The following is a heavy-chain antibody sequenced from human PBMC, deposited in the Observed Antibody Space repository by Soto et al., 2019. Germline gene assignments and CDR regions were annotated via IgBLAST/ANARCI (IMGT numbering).Heavy chain of an antibody. D-gene: IGHD3-16*01. CDR2: IYYSANT. Sequence: QLQLQESGPGLVEPSETLSLTCTVSGGSIGTSTHYWGWIRQPPGKGLEWIGSIYYSANTYYNPSLKSRVTISVDTSKSQCSLRLNSVTAADTAIYYCARLGAVTTSLSFLDYWGQGALVTVSS. CDR1: GGSIGTSTHY. J-gene: IGHJ4*02. CDR3: ARLGAVTTSLSFLDY. V-gene: IGHV4-39*01.